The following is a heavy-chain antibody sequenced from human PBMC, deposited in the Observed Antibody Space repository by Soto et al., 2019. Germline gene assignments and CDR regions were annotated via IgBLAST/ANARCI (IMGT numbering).Heavy chain of an antibody. CDR3: ARERAGGNSGCGY. CDR1: GGTFSTYA. V-gene: IGHV1-69*01. Sequence: QVKLVQSGAEVKKPGSSVKISCKASGGTFSTYAISWVRQAPGQGLEWMGGIIPIFGTANYAQNFQGRVTITADASTSTAYTELSSLGSETTAVYYCARERAGGNSGCGYWGQGTLVTVSS. J-gene: IGHJ4*02. D-gene: IGHD7-27*01. CDR2: IIPIFGTA.